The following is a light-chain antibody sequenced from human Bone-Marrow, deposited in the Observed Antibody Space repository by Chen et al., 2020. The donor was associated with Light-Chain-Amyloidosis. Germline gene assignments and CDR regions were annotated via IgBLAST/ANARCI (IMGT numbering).Light chain of an antibody. CDR3: QTRDSNAVV. CDR2: QDD. Sequence: SYELTQAPSVSVSPGQTAMITCIGYQLGDKFVFWYQQRPAQSPVVGIYQDDKRPSGIPVRFSGYDSRNTATVTIGGTETVDEGDYYGQTRDSNAVVFGGGTRLTVL. CDR1: QLGDKF. J-gene: IGLJ3*02. V-gene: IGLV3-1*01.